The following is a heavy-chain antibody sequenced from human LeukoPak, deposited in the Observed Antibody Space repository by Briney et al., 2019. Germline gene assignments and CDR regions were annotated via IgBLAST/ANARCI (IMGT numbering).Heavy chain of an antibody. Sequence: PSETLSLTCAVYGGSFSGYYWSWIRQPPGKGLEWIGEINHSGSTNYNPSLKSRVTISVDTSKNQFSLKLSSVTAADTAVYYCARTPYGSGMDYFDYWGQGTLVTVSS. J-gene: IGHJ4*02. V-gene: IGHV4-34*01. D-gene: IGHD3-10*01. CDR1: GGSFSGYY. CDR3: ARTPYGSGMDYFDY. CDR2: INHSGST.